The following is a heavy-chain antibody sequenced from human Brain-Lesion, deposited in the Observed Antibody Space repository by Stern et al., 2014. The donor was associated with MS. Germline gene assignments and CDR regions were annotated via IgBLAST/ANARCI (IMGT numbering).Heavy chain of an antibody. D-gene: IGHD6-6*01. CDR3: ARRGDSSSSGFDY. Sequence: MQLXXSGAEVKKPGESLKISCKGSGYRFTSNWIGWVRQMPGKGLEXMGIIGPGDSVTRYSPSFQGQVTISADKSISTASLQWSSLQASDTAMYYCARRGDSSSSGFDYWGQGTLVIVSS. J-gene: IGHJ4*02. CDR1: GYRFTSNW. V-gene: IGHV5-51*01. CDR2: IGPGDSVT.